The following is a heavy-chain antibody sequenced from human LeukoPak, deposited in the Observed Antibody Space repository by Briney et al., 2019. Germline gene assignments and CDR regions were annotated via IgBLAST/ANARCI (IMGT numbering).Heavy chain of an antibody. J-gene: IGHJ3*01. CDR2: IHSTGYT. D-gene: IGHD4-11*01. V-gene: IGHV4-59*01. CDR3: ARTYSNFDAFHF. CDR1: GDSISTDY. Sequence: PSETLSLTCTVSGDSISTDYWTWIRQPPGKPLEWIGFIHSTGYTNYNPSLSSRVSMSLDTSKDQFSLILTSVTAADTALYYCARTYSNFDAFHFWGQGTMVTVSS.